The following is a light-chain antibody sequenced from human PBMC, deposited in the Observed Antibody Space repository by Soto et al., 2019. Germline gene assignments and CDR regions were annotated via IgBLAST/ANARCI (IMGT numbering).Light chain of an antibody. CDR3: QHHHNWLLT. CDR1: QSLNNN. V-gene: IGKV3-15*01. J-gene: IGKJ4*01. Sequence: EIVMTQSPATLSVSPGERVTLSCRASQSLNNNLAWYQQKPGQAPSLLIYSASTRATGIPARFSGSGSGTEFTLTISSLQSEDFAVYYCQHHHNWLLTFGGGTKVEIK. CDR2: SAS.